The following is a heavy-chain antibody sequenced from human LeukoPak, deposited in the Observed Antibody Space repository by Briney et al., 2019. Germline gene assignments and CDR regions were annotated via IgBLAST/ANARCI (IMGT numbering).Heavy chain of an antibody. CDR2: IRYDGSNK. D-gene: IGHD3-10*01. V-gene: IGHV3-30*02. Sequence: GGSLRLSCGASGFTFSSYGMHWVRQAPGKGLEWVAFIRYDGSNKYYADSVKGRFTISRDNSKNTLYLQMNSLRAEDTAVYYCAKGNYYGSGSYNYFDYWGQGTLVTVSS. J-gene: IGHJ4*02. CDR3: AKGNYYGSGSYNYFDY. CDR1: GFTFSSYG.